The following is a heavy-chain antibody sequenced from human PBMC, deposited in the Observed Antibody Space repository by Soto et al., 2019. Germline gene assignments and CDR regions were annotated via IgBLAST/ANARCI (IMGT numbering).Heavy chain of an antibody. Sequence: TLSLTCNMSGDSYSISTYSWSWIRQPPGEALQWIGFIYQSGVTSYNPSLASRVSISLDRSNNQCSLKLKSVTAADTAVYFCAGTPYTSGLRFDPWGPGTLVTGSS. V-gene: IGHV4-30-2*01. D-gene: IGHD6-19*01. CDR3: AGTPYTSGLRFDP. CDR2: IYQSGVT. CDR1: GDSYSISTYS. J-gene: IGHJ5*02.